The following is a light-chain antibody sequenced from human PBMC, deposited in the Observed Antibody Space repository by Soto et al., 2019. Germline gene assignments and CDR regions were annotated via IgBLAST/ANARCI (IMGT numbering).Light chain of an antibody. Sequence: EIVLTQSPATLSLSPGERATLYCRASQSVSSYLAWYQQKPGQAPRLLIYDASNRATGIPARFSGSGSGTDFTLTISSLEPEDFAVYYCQQRSNWPPWTCGQGTKGDIK. J-gene: IGKJ1*01. CDR1: QSVSSY. V-gene: IGKV3-11*01. CDR3: QQRSNWPPWT. CDR2: DAS.